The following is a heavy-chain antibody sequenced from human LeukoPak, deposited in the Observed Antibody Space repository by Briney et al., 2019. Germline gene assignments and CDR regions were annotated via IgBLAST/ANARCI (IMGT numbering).Heavy chain of an antibody. CDR2: LSPSGASI. Sequence: GGSLRLSCAASGFTFSSYAMSWVRQAPGRGLEWVSSLSPSGASIYYADSVKGRFTISRDNSKNTLYLQMNSLRAEDTAVYYCARRGYYDSSGYFDYWGQGTLVTVSS. J-gene: IGHJ4*02. V-gene: IGHV3-23*01. D-gene: IGHD3-22*01. CDR3: ARRGYYDSSGYFDY. CDR1: GFTFSSYA.